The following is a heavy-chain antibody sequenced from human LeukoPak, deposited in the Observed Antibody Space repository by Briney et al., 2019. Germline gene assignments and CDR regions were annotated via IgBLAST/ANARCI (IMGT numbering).Heavy chain of an antibody. J-gene: IGHJ4*02. CDR1: GYTFTSYD. Sequence: RASVKVSCKASGYTFTSYDINWVRQATGQGLEWMGWMNPNSGNTGYAQKFQGRVTMTWNTSISTAYMELSSLRSEDTAVYYCARVYYGSGSYKGALYYFDYWGQGTLVTVSS. CDR3: ARVYYGSGSYKGALYYFDY. D-gene: IGHD3-10*01. CDR2: MNPNSGNT. V-gene: IGHV1-8*01.